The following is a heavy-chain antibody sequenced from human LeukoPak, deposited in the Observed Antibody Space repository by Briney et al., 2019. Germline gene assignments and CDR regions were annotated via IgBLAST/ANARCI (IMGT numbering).Heavy chain of an antibody. CDR3: ARGYSSGWYFDY. CDR1: GYTFISYA. J-gene: IGHJ4*02. Sequence: ASVKVSCKASGYTFISYAMHWVRQAPGRRLEWMGWINAGNGNTKYSQKFQGRVTITRDTSASTAYMELSSLRSEDTAVYYCARGYSSGWYFDYWGQGTLVTVSS. CDR2: INAGNGNT. V-gene: IGHV1-3*01. D-gene: IGHD6-19*01.